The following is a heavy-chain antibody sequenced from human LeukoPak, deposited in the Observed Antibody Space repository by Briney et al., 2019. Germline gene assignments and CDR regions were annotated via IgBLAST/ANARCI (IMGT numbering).Heavy chain of an antibody. J-gene: IGHJ4*02. D-gene: IGHD3-22*01. V-gene: IGHV4-31*03. Sequence: SGTLSLTCTVSGGSISSGGYYWSWIRQHPGKGLEWIGYIYYSGSTYYNPSLKSRVTISVDTSKNQFSLKLSSVTAADTAVYYCARGRGSGYYSIDYWGQGTLVTVSS. CDR1: GGSISSGGYY. CDR3: ARGRGSGYYSIDY. CDR2: IYYSGST.